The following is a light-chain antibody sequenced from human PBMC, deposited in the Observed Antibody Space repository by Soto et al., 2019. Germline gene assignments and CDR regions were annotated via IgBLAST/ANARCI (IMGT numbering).Light chain of an antibody. CDR1: SSDVGAYNY. Sequence: QSVLTQPPSASGSPGQSVIISCTGTSSDVGAYNYVSWYQQHPGKAPKLMIYDVSKRPSGVPDRFSGSKSGNTASLTVSGLQAEDEADYYCSSYAGRNNFVFGGGTKLTVL. V-gene: IGLV2-8*01. J-gene: IGLJ2*01. CDR2: DVS. CDR3: SSYAGRNNFV.